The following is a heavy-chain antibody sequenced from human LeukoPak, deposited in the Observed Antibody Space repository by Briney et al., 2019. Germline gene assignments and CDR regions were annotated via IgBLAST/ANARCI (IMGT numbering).Heavy chain of an antibody. CDR2: INWKTGNG. J-gene: IGHJ2*01. CDR1: GFNFDDYA. Sequence: GRSLRLSCALSGFNFDDYAMHWVRQAPGRGLEWVSGINWKTGNGIYADSVKGRFTISRDNAKNSLYLQMSSLRAEDTALYYCTRRAARWQFDLWGRGTLLTVSS. V-gene: IGHV3-9*01. D-gene: IGHD5-24*01. CDR3: TRRAARWQFDL.